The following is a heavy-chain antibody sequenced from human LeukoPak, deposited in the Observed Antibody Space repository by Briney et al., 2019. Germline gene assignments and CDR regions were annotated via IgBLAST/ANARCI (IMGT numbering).Heavy chain of an antibody. Sequence: PGGSLRLSCAASGFALSSYGMHWVRQAPGKGLEWVAVISFDASNKYYVGAVKGRFTISRDNSKHTLYLQMNSLRAEDTAVYYCAKEVDPFGSGSYVEGFDYWGQGTLVTVSS. CDR2: ISFDASNK. V-gene: IGHV3-30*18. CDR1: GFALSSYG. D-gene: IGHD3-10*01. J-gene: IGHJ4*02. CDR3: AKEVDPFGSGSYVEGFDY.